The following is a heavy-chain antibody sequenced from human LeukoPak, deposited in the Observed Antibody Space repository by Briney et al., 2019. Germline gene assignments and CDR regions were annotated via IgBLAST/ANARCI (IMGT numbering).Heavy chain of an antibody. CDR1: GYTFTNYG. D-gene: IGHD1-1*01. V-gene: IGHV1-18*01. Sequence: GASVKVSCKASGYTFTNYGFSWVRQAPGQGLEWMGWISGYSGNTEYAQNFQGRVTMTTDTSTNTVYMELRSLTSDDTAVYYCAREGIHDYYLDYWGQGTLVTVSS. CDR2: ISGYSGNT. J-gene: IGHJ4*02. CDR3: AREGIHDYYLDY.